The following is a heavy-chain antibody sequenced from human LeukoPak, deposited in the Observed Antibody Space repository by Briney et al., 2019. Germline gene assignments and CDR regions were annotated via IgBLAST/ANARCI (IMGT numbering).Heavy chain of an antibody. J-gene: IGHJ5*02. CDR1: GYTFTSFG. Sequence: ASVKVSCKASGYTFTSFGISWVRQAPGQGLEWMGWISAYNGNTHYAQKLQGRVTMTRDMSTSTVYMELSSLRSEDTAIYYCAKEAVTIFGLVRTQTTKHPHRFDPWGQGTLVTVSS. CDR2: ISAYNGNT. V-gene: IGHV1-18*01. D-gene: IGHD3-3*01. CDR3: AKEAVTIFGLVRTQTTKHPHRFDP.